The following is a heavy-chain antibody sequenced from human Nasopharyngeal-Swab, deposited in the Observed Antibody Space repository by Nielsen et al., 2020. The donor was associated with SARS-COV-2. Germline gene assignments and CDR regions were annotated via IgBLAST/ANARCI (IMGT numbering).Heavy chain of an antibody. Sequence: WVRQAPGQGLEWMGRITPSSGATTYAQNFQGRVTMTGDTSITTAYMELSGLRSDDTAIYYCTRGVDYWGQGTLVTVSS. J-gene: IGHJ4*02. CDR2: ITPSSGAT. V-gene: IGHV1-2*06. D-gene: IGHD1-26*01. CDR3: TRGVDY.